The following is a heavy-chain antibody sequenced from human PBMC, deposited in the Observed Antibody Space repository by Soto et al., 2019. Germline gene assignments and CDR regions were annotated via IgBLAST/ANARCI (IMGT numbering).Heavy chain of an antibody. CDR2: IYYSGST. J-gene: IGHJ6*04. V-gene: IGHV4-39*01. CDR3: ASSVTTRVQRDYGMDV. D-gene: IGHD4-17*01. Sequence: AETLTLTCPVSGGSISSSSYYCGWIRQPPGKGLEWIGSIYYSGSTYYNPSLKSRVTISVDTSKNQFSLKLSSVTAADTAVYYCASSVTTRVQRDYGMDVWGKGSTV. CDR1: GGSISSSSYY.